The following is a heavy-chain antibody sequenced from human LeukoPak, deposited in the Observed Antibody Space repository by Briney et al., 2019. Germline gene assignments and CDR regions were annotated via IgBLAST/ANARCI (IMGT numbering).Heavy chain of an antibody. D-gene: IGHD1/OR15-1a*01. J-gene: IGHJ2*01. V-gene: IGHV4-39*07. CDR2: IYYSGST. Sequence: PSETLSLTCTVSGGSISSSSYYWGWIHQPPGKGLEWIGSIYYSGSTYYNPSLKSRVTISVDTSKNQFSLKLSSVTAADTAVYYCARDRRSGTRYFDLWGRGTLVTVSS. CDR1: GGSISSSSYY. CDR3: ARDRRSGTRYFDL.